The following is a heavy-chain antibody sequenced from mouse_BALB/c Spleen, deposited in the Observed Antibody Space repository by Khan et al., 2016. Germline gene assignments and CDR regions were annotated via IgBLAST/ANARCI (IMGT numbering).Heavy chain of an antibody. CDR1: GYIFTDYY. CDR3: ARGGGNSDY. J-gene: IGHJ2*01. CDR2: IYPGSDNT. Sequence: QVQLQQSGAELARPGASVKLSCKASGYIFTDYYINWVKQRTGQGLEWIGEIYPGSDNTYYNERFKGKATLTADKSSSTAYMHLRSLTSEDSAVFFCARGGGNSDYWGQGTTLTVSS. V-gene: IGHV1-76*01.